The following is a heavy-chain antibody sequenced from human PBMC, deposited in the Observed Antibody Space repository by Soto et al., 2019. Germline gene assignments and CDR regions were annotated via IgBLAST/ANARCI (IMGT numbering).Heavy chain of an antibody. CDR2: INAGNGNT. V-gene: IGHV1-3*01. J-gene: IGHJ5*02. CDR3: ARGGYCSGGTCYPGGFDP. CDR1: GYTFPSYA. Sequence: QVQLVQSGAEVKKPGASVKVSCKASGYTFPSYAVHWVRQAPGQRREWMGWINAGNGNTKYSQSFQGRVTISRDTSASTAYMELSSLRSEDTAVYYCARGGYCSGGTCYPGGFDPWGQGTLVTVSS. D-gene: IGHD2-15*01.